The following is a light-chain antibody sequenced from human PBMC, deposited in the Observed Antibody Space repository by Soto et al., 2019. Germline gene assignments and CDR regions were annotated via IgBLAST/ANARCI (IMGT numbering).Light chain of an antibody. V-gene: IGLV2-14*01. CDR2: DVS. Sequence: QSAVTQPASVSGSPGQSITMSCTGTSSDVGGYNYVSWYQQHPGKAPKLMIYDVSNRPSGVSNRFSGSKSGNTASLTISGLQAEDEADYYCSSYTSSSTLVFGGGTKLTVL. J-gene: IGLJ2*01. CDR1: SSDVGGYNY. CDR3: SSYTSSSTLV.